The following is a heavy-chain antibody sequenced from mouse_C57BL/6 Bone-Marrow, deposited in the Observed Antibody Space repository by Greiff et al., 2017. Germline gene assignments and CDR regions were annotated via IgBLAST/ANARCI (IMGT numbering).Heavy chain of an antibody. J-gene: IGHJ2*01. D-gene: IGHD1-1*01. CDR3: SMTTVVGTGFDY. CDR2: IDPETGGT. CDR1: GYTFTDYE. V-gene: IGHV1-15*01. Sequence: QVQLQQSGAELVRPGASVTLSCKASGYTFTDYEMHWVKQTPVHGLEWIGAIDPETGGTAYNQKFKGKAILTADKSSSTAYMELRSLTSEDSAVYYCSMTTVVGTGFDYWGQGTTLTVSS.